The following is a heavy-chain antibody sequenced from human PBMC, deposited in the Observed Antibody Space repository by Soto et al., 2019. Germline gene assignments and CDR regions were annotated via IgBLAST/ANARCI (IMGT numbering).Heavy chain of an antibody. CDR2: ISSSGSKT. D-gene: IGHD2-15*01. CDR3: ARDSIAAPNWFDP. CDR1: GFTFRNFE. Sequence: PGGSLRLSCAASGFTFRNFEMNWVRQVPGKGLEWLSYISSSGSKTYYAESVKGRFTISRDNTEDSLFLQMNSLRVEDTGIYFCARDSIAAPNWFDPWGQGTRVVVSS. V-gene: IGHV3-48*03. J-gene: IGHJ5*02.